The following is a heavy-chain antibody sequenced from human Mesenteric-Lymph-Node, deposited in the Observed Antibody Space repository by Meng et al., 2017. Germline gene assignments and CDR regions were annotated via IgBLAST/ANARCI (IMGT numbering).Heavy chain of an antibody. V-gene: IGHV1-18*01. CDR2: ISAYNGNT. J-gene: IGHJ5*02. Sequence: QVQLVQSGAEVKKHGASVKVSCKASGYTFTSYGISWVRQAPGQGLEWMGWISAYNGNTNYAQKLQGRVTMTTDTSTSTAYMELRSLRSDDTAVYYCARDTLYYDILTGYSPTNWFDPWGQGTLVTVSS. D-gene: IGHD3-9*01. CDR3: ARDTLYYDILTGYSPTNWFDP. CDR1: GYTFTSYG.